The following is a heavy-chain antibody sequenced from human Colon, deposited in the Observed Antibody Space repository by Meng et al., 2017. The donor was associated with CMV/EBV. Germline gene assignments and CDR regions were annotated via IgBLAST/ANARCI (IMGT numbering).Heavy chain of an antibody. V-gene: IGHV3-21*01. J-gene: IGHJ4*02. CDR3: ARDLEMDYYGSGSYPYYFDY. D-gene: IGHD3-10*01. Sequence: FSSYSMNWVRQAPGKGLECVSSISSSSSYIYYADSVKGRFTISRDNAKNSLYLQMNSLRAEDTAVYYCARDLEMDYYGSGSYPYYFDYWGQGTLVTVSS. CDR2: ISSSSSYI. CDR1: FSSYS.